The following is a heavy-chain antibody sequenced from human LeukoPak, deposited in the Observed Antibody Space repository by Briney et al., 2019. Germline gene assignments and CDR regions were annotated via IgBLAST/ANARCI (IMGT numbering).Heavy chain of an antibody. Sequence: GGSLRLSCAASGFTVSSNYMSWVRQAPGKGLEWVSVIYSGGSGGSTYYADSVKGRFTISRDNSKNTLHLQMNSLRPEDTAVYYCAGVGQQQLEGWFDPWGQGTLVTVSS. CDR3: AGVGQQQLEGWFDP. V-gene: IGHV3-66*02. J-gene: IGHJ5*02. CDR2: IYSGGSGGST. CDR1: GFTVSSNY. D-gene: IGHD6-13*01.